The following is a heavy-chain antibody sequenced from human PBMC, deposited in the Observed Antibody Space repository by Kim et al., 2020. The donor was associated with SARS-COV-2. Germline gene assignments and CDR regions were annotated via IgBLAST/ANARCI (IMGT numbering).Heavy chain of an antibody. J-gene: IGHJ4*02. CDR1: GFTLGDYV. Sequence: GGSLRLSCAGSGFTLGDYVMHWVRQAPGKGLEWVSGISLKSVSFGYADSVKGRFTISRDNAKNSLYLQMNSLRPEDTALYFCARGPRKNQIVTSDSWGQG. CDR3: ARGPRKNQIVTSDS. D-gene: IGHD6-6*01. CDR2: ISLKSVSF. V-gene: IGHV3-9*01.